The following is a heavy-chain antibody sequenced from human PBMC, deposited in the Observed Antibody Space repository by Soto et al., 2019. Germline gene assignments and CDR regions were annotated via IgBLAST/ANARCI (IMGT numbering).Heavy chain of an antibody. CDR3: AHYVSTSPAGWFDP. CDR2: IYWDDDK. CDR1: GLSLSTSGEA. J-gene: IGHJ5*02. Sequence: LKESGPTLVKPTQTLTLTCTFSGLSLSTSGEAVGWIRQPSGKALEWLALIYWDDDKRYNPTLKTRLTITKDTSKNQVVLKLTNMDPVDTPTYYCAHYVSTSPAGWFDPWGKGILVTVSS. D-gene: IGHD3-10*02. V-gene: IGHV2-5*02.